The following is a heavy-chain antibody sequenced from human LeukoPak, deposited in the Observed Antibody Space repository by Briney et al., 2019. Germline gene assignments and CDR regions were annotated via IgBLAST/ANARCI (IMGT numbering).Heavy chain of an antibody. CDR2: TYYGGNT. J-gene: IGHJ4*02. D-gene: IGHD6-25*01. CDR3: AAAFDY. V-gene: IGHV4-39*01. CDR1: GGSISSSSYY. Sequence: PSETLSLTCTVSGGSISSSSYYWGWIRQPPGKGLEWTGNTYYGGNTYYNPSLKSRVTISVDTSKNQFSLELNSVTAADTAVYYCAAAFDYWGQGTLVTVSS.